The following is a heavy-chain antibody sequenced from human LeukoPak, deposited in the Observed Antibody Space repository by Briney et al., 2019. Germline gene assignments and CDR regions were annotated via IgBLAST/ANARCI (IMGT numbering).Heavy chain of an antibody. Sequence: GGSLRLSCAASGFTFSSYSMHWVRQAPGKGLDWVSYISSSSSLIYYADSVKGRFTICRDNAEKSLYLKMNSLRAEDTAVYYCARAEVRFLEWYGNRQDAFDIWGQGTMVTVSS. CDR2: ISSSSSLI. CDR1: GFTFSSYS. J-gene: IGHJ3*02. V-gene: IGHV3-48*01. CDR3: ARAEVRFLEWYGNRQDAFDI. D-gene: IGHD3-3*01.